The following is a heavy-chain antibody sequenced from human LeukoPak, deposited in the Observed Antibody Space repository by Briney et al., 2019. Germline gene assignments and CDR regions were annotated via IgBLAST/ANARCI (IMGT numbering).Heavy chain of an antibody. Sequence: SVKVSCKASGGTFSSYAISWVRQAPGQGLEWMGGIIPIFGTANYAQKFQGRVTITTDESTSTAYMELSSLRSEDTAVYYCARIGITMVRGVYYYYYYMDVWGKGTTVTVSS. CDR1: GGTFSSYA. CDR3: ARIGITMVRGVYYYYYYMDV. V-gene: IGHV1-69*05. D-gene: IGHD3-10*01. J-gene: IGHJ6*03. CDR2: IIPIFGTA.